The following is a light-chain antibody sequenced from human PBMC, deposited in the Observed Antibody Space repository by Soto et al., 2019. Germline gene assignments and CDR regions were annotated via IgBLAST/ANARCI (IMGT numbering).Light chain of an antibody. CDR2: NNS. V-gene: IGLV1-44*01. J-gene: IGLJ3*02. Sequence: QPVLTQPPSASGTPGQSVTISCSGSSSNIGNNPVNWYQQVPGTAPKLLIYNNSQRPSGVPDRFSGSKSGTSASLAISGLQSEDEADYYCGAWDDRLNGRWVIGGGTKVTVL. CDR1: SSNIGNNP. CDR3: GAWDDRLNGRWV.